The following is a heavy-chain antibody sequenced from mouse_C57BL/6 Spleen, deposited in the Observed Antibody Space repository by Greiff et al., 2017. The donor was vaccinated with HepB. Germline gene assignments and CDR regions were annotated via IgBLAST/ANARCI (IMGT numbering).Heavy chain of an antibody. CDR3: ASYYSYDGFAY. Sequence: VKLQESGPGLVQPSQSLSITCTASGFSLTSYGVHWVRQSPGKGLEWLGVIWSGGSTDYNAAFISRLSISKDNTKRQVIFQMNSLQADDTAVYYYASYYSYDGFAYRGQGTLVTVSA. J-gene: IGHJ3*01. V-gene: IGHV2-2*01. CDR2: IWSGGST. D-gene: IGHD2-12*01. CDR1: GFSLTSYG.